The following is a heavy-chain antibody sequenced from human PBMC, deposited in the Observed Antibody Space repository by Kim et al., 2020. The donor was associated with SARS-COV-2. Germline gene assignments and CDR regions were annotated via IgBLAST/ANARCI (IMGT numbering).Heavy chain of an antibody. V-gene: IGHV5-51*01. CDR1: GYSFTSYW. J-gene: IGHJ4*02. Sequence: GESLKISCKGSGYSFTSYWIGWVRQMPGKGLEWMGIIYPGDSDTRYSPSFQGQVTISADKSISTAYLQWSSLKASDTAIYYCARHGSYPQNPPDYWGQGTLVTVSS. CDR2: IYPGDSDT. CDR3: ARHGSYPQNPPDY. D-gene: IGHD3-10*01.